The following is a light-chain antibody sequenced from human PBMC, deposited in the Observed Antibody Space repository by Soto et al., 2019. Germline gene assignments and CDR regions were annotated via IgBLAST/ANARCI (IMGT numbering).Light chain of an antibody. Sequence: DIQVTQSPSTLSGSVGDRVTITCRASQSISSYLNWYQQKPGKAPKLLIYAASSLQSGVPSRFSGSGSGTDFTLTISSLQPEDFATYYCQQSYSTPPLTFGGGTKVDIK. CDR1: QSISSY. V-gene: IGKV1-39*01. CDR2: AAS. J-gene: IGKJ4*01. CDR3: QQSYSTPPLT.